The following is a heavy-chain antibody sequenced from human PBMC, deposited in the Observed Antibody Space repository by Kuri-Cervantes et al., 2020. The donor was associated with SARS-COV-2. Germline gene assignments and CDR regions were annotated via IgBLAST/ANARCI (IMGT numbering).Heavy chain of an antibody. Sequence: GGSLRLSCAASGFTFSNYAMNWVRQAPGKGLEWVSGISDSGGSTYHADSVKGRFTISRDNSKNTLYLQMNSLRAEDTAVYYCAKVVRGSYDYWGQGTLVTVSS. V-gene: IGHV3-23*01. CDR3: AKVVRGSYDY. D-gene: IGHD1-26*01. CDR2: ISDSGGST. CDR1: GFTFSNYA. J-gene: IGHJ4*02.